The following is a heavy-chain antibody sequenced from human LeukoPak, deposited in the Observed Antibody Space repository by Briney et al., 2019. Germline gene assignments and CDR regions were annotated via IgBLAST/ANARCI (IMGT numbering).Heavy chain of an antibody. CDR3: ASALRGCSGGSCYSTTLYYFDY. CDR2: MNPNSGNT. D-gene: IGHD2-15*01. CDR1: GYTFTSYD. J-gene: IGHJ4*02. Sequence: ASVKVSCKASGYTFTSYDIHWVRQAPGQGLEWMGWMNPNSGNTGYAQKFQGRVTMTRNTSISTAYMELSSLRSEDTAVYYYASALRGCSGGSCYSTTLYYFDYWGQGTLVTVSS. V-gene: IGHV1-8*01.